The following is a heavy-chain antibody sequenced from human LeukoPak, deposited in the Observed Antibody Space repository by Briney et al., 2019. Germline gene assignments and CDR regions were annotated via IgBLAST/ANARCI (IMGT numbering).Heavy chain of an antibody. CDR3: ARDAKSYDSSFWFDP. CDR2: IWYDGSNK. CDR1: GFTFSSYG. V-gene: IGHV3-33*01. J-gene: IGHJ5*02. Sequence: GGSLRLSCAASGFTFSSYGMHWVRQAPGKGLEWVAVIWYDGSNKYYADSVKGRFTISRDNSKNTLYLQMNSLRAEDTAVYYCARDAKSYDSSFWFDPWGQGTLVTVSS. D-gene: IGHD3-22*01.